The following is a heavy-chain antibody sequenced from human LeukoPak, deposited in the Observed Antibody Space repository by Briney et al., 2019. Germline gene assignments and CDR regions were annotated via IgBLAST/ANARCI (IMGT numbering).Heavy chain of an antibody. D-gene: IGHD1-7*01. CDR3: ARVGQYNWNYGVWFDP. CDR1: GYTFTSYG. J-gene: IGHJ5*02. V-gene: IGHV1-18*01. Sequence: GASVKVSCKASGYTFTSYGISWVRQAPGQGLEWMGWISAYNGNTNYAQKLQGRVTMTTDTSRSTAYMELRSLRSDDTAVYYCARVGQYNWNYGVWFDPWGQGTLVTVSS. CDR2: ISAYNGNT.